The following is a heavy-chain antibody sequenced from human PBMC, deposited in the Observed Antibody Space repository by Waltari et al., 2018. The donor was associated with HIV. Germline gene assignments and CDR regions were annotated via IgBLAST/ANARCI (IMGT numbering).Heavy chain of an antibody. V-gene: IGHV1-8*01. J-gene: IGHJ4*02. Sequence: QVQLLQSGAEVKKPGASVQVSCKDTGYPFTSYDINWVRQATGQGLEWMGWMNPNTGNTGYAQKFHGRVTMTRNTSISTAYMELSSLRSEDTAVYYCARGKKGAMGASGYDFWGQGTLVTVSS. CDR1: GYPFTSYD. CDR2: MNPNTGNT. CDR3: ARGKKGAMGASGYDF. D-gene: IGHD1-26*01.